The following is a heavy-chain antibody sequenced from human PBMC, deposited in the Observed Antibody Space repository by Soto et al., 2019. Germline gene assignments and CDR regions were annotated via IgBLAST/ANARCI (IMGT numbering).Heavy chain of an antibody. D-gene: IGHD3-9*01. V-gene: IGHV4-34*01. CDR3: ARFELTGYHYYYYGMDV. CDR2: INHSGST. J-gene: IGHJ6*02. CDR1: GGSFSGYY. Sequence: QVQLQQWGAGLLKPSETLSLTCAVYGGSFSGYYWSWIRQPPGKGLEWIGEINHSGSTNYNPSLTSRVTISVDTSKNQFSLKLSSVTAADTAVYYCARFELTGYHYYYYGMDVWGQGTTVTVSS.